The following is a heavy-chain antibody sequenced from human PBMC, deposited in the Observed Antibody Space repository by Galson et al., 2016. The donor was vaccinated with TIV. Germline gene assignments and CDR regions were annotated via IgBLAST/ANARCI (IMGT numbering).Heavy chain of an antibody. CDR1: GYTFTTYW. CDR3: ARRSTELGLDY. J-gene: IGHJ4*02. CDR2: IYPGDSET. Sequence: QSGAEVKKPGESLKISCKASGYTFTTYWIGWVRQMPGKGLEWMGIIYPGDSETKYSPSFEGQVTISADKSNNTAYLHWSSLKASDTAIYYCARRSTELGLDYWGQGVLVTVSS. V-gene: IGHV5-51*03. D-gene: IGHD2/OR15-2a*01.